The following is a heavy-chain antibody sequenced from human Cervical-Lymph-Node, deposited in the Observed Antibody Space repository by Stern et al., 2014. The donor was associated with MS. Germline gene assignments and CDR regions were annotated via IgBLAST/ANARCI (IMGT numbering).Heavy chain of an antibody. CDR3: AREKHTTFFL. D-gene: IGHD2/OR15-2a*01. CDR1: GYTFTAFA. V-gene: IGHV1-3*01. CDR2: INAASGDT. Sequence: QVQLQQSGAEVKKPGASVKISCRASGYTFTAFAIHWIRQAPGQSLEWMGWINAASGDTKYSQSFQGRVTLSSDTSATTAYMELNSLRSEDTAVYFCAREKHTTFFLWGQGTLVSVSS. J-gene: IGHJ4*02.